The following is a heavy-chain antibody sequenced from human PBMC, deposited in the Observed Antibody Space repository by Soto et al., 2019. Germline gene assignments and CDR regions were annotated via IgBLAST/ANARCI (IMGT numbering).Heavy chain of an antibody. CDR3: ARGRYCSSTSCSRYNWFDP. CDR1: GFTFSSYS. CDR2: ISSSSSYI. D-gene: IGHD2-2*01. J-gene: IGHJ5*02. Sequence: EVQLVESGGGLVKPGGSLRLSCAASGFTFSSYSMNWVRQAPGKGLEWVSSISSSSSYIYYADSVKGRFTISRDNAKNSLYRKRNSLGAEDTAVYYCARGRYCSSTSCSRYNWFDPWGQGTLVTVSS. V-gene: IGHV3-21*01.